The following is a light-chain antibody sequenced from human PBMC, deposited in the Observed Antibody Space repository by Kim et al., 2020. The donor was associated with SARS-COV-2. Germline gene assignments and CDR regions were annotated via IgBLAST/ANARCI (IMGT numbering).Light chain of an antibody. CDR2: QDS. J-gene: IGLJ3*02. CDR1: KLGDKY. Sequence: VSVCPGQTASITCYGDKLGDKYACWYQQKPGQSPVLVIYQDSKRPSGIPERFSGSNSGNTATLTISGTQAMDEADYYCQARDSSTVFGGGTQLTVL. V-gene: IGLV3-1*01. CDR3: QARDSSTV.